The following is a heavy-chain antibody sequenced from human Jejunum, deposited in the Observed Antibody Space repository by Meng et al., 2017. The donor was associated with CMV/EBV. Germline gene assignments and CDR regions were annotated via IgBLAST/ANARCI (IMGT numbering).Heavy chain of an antibody. CDR3: ATGFGGSPYDY. V-gene: IGHV1-69*04. J-gene: IGHJ4*02. CDR2: IIPILSVT. Sequence: KASGGTFSNSAMSGVRQVPGQGLEWMGLIIPILSVTNYAQNFEGRVTIFADKSTSTTYMEFSSLRFDDTAVYYCATGFGGSPYDYWGQGTLVTVSS. CDR1: GGTFSNSA. D-gene: IGHD3-3*01.